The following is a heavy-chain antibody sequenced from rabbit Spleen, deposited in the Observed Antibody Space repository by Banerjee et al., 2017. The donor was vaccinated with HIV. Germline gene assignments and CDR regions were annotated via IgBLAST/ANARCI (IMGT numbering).Heavy chain of an antibody. J-gene: IGHJ4*01. Sequence: QELVESGGGLVQPGESLKLSCKASGIDFSNYGINWVRQAPGKGLEWIAYIYPGFGIRNYANSVKGRFTISSDNAQNTVFLQMTSLTASDTATYFCARDWRYDDYDLWGQGTLVTVS. V-gene: IGHV1S7*01. D-gene: IGHD2-1*01. CDR2: IYPGFGIR. CDR3: ARDWRYDDYDL. CDR1: GIDFSNYG.